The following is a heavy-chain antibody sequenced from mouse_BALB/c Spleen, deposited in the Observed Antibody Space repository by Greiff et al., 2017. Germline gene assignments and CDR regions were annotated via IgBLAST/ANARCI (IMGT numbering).Heavy chain of an antibody. Sequence: QVQLKESGAELAKPGASVKMSCKASGYTFTSYWMHWVKQRPGQGLEWIGYINPSTGYTEYNQKFKDKATLTADKSSSTAYMQLSSLTSEDSAVYYCARLGGHYAMDYWGQGTSVTVSS. CDR1: GYTFTSYW. V-gene: IGHV1-7*01. CDR3: ARLGGHYAMDY. J-gene: IGHJ4*01. CDR2: INPSTGYT. D-gene: IGHD4-1*01.